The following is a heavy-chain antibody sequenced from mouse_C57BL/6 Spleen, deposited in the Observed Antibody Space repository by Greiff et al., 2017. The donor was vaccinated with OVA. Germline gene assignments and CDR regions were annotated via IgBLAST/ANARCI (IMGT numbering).Heavy chain of an antibody. CDR3: ARSHYSNYDYYAIDY. CDR2: IDPSDSET. J-gene: IGHJ4*01. CDR1: GYTFTSYW. D-gene: IGHD2-5*01. V-gene: IGHV1-52*01. Sequence: QVQLKESGAELVRPGSSVKLSCKASGYTFTSYWMHWVKQRPIQGLEWIGNIDPSDSETHYNQKFKDKATLTVDKSSSTAYMQLSSLTSEDSAVYYCARSHYSNYDYYAIDYWGQGTSVTVSS.